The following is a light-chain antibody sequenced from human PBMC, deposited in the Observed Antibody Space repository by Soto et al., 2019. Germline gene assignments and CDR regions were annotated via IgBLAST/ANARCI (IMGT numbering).Light chain of an antibody. CDR3: SSYAGSNNQV. CDR1: SSDVGGNNY. CDR2: EVS. V-gene: IGLV2-8*01. Sequence: QSALTQPPSASGSPGQSVTISCTGTSSDVGGNNYVSWYQQHPGRAPKLMIYEVSKRPPGVPDRFSGTKSGNTASLTVSGLQTEDEADYYCSSYAGSNNQVFGTGTKVTVL. J-gene: IGLJ1*01.